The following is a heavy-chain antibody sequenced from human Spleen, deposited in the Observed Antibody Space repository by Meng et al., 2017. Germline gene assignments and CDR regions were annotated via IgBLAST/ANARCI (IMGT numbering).Heavy chain of an antibody. CDR2: IIPVLGIP. CDR3: AREYSYKSSGYYDSYWYFDL. J-gene: IGHJ2*01. Sequence: QGLLGQVGVEGKEPGPLVNASCQASAGTFCRHTIGCMRQARGQGLEWMGRIIPVLGIPNYAEKFQRSVTITADKSTNTAYMELSSLRSEDTGVYYCAREYSYKSSGYYDSYWYFDLWGRGTLVTVSS. V-gene: IGHV1-69*02. CDR1: AGTFCRHT. D-gene: IGHD3-22*01.